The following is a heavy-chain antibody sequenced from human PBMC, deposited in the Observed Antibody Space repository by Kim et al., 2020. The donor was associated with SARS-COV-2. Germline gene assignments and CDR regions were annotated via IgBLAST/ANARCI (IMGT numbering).Heavy chain of an antibody. Sequence: SETLSLTCTVSGGSISSSSYYWGWIRQPPGKGLEWIGSIDYSGSTYYNRSLKSRVIISVDTSKNQFSLNLNSVTAADTALYYCARHESSGLAQGFDPWGQGTLVSVSS. CDR2: IDYSGST. CDR1: GGSISSSSYY. V-gene: IGHV4-39*01. J-gene: IGHJ5*02. CDR3: ARHESSGLAQGFDP. D-gene: IGHD6-19*01.